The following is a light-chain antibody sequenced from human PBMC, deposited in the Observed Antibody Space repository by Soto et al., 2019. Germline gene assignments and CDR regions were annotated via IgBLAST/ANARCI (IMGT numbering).Light chain of an antibody. J-gene: IGKJ1*01. CDR2: GAS. CDR3: QQYNNSPWT. CDR1: PSVSSSY. V-gene: IGKV3-15*01. Sequence: EIVRTQSPATLSLSPGERATLSCRASPSVSSSYLAWYQQKPGQAPRLLIHGASTRATGFPARFSGSGSGTDLTLTISSLQSEEFAVYHCQQYNNSPWTFGQGTKL.